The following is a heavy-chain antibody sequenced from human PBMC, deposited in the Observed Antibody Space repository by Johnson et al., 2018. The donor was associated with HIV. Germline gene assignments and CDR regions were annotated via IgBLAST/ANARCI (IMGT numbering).Heavy chain of an antibody. Sequence: VLLVESGGGCAQPGGSLRLSCAVSGFTFSKAWMSWVRQAPGKGLEWVGQINTKADGATTDYAAPVRGRFTISRDDSRNTLYLQMNSLKTEDTAVYYCTTSYSSGWYGANDAFDIWGQGTMVTVSS. CDR2: INTKADGATT. J-gene: IGHJ3*02. CDR3: TTSYSSGWYGANDAFDI. CDR1: GFTFSKAW. V-gene: IGHV3-15*01. D-gene: IGHD6-19*01.